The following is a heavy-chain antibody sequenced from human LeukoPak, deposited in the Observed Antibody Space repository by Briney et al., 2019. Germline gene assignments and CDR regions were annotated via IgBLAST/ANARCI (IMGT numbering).Heavy chain of an antibody. CDR2: IYYRGST. V-gene: IGHV4-39*01. Sequence: SETLSLTCTVSGGSISSSSYYWGWIRQPPEKGLEWIGSIYYRGSTYYNPSLKSRVTISVDTSKNQFSLKLSSVTAADTAIYYCARFYYYYYYMDVWGKGTTVTISS. CDR3: ARFYYYYYYMDV. CDR1: GGSISSSSYY. J-gene: IGHJ6*03.